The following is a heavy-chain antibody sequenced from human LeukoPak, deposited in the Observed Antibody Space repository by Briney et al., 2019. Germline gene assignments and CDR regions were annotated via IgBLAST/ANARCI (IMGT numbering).Heavy chain of an antibody. CDR2: IWYDGSNK. V-gene: IGHV3-33*01. CDR3: ARGGYYDSSGYYKYYFDY. CDR1: GFTFSSYG. J-gene: IGHJ4*02. Sequence: PGGSLRLSCAASGFTFSSYGMHWVRQAPGKGLEWVAVIWYDGSNKYYADSVKGRFTISRDNSKNTLYLQMNSLRAEDTAVYYCARGGYYDSSGYYKYYFDYWGQGTLVTVSS. D-gene: IGHD3-22*01.